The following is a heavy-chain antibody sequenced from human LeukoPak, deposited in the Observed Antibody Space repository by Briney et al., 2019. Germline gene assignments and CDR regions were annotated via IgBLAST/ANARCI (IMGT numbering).Heavy chain of an antibody. V-gene: IGHV3-7*03. CDR2: IKQDGSEK. CDR3: ARDPPKYDYDSYDYR. J-gene: IGHJ5*02. D-gene: IGHD3-22*01. CDR1: GFTFSSYW. Sequence: GGSLRLSCAASGFTFSSYWMNWVRQAPGKGLEWVANIKQDGSEKYYVDSVKGRFTISRDHANNLLYLHMNSLRDEDTAVYYCARDPPKYDYDSYDYRWGQGTLVTVSS.